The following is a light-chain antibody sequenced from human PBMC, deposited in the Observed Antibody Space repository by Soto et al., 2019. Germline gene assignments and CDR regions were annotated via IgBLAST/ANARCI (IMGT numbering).Light chain of an antibody. CDR2: EAS. V-gene: IGKV3-11*01. CDR3: QQRSSWWT. CDR1: QSVRSY. J-gene: IGKJ1*01. Sequence: EIVLTQSPATLSLSPGERATLSCRASQSVRSYLAWYQQKPGQAPRLLIYEASNRATGIPARFSGSGSGTDFTLTISSLEPEDFAVYYCQQRSSWWTFGQGTKVEIK.